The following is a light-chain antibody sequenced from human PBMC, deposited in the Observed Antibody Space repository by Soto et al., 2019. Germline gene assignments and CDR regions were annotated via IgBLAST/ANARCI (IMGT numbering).Light chain of an antibody. CDR3: QHYGSSPWT. CDR1: QSVSSSY. J-gene: IGKJ1*01. CDR2: GAS. Sequence: DIVLTQSPGTLSLSPGERAALSCRASQSVSSSYLAWYQQKPGQAPRLLIYGASSRATGIPDRFSGSGSGTDFTLTISRLEPADFAVYYCQHYGSSPWTFGQGTNVEIK. V-gene: IGKV3-20*01.